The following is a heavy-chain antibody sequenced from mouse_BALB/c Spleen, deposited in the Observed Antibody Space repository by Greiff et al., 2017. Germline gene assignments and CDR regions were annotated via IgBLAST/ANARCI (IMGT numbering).Heavy chain of an antibody. CDR3: TRDYRYDVKDYAMDY. D-gene: IGHD2-14*01. Sequence: EVKLVESGGGLVKPGGSLKLSCAASGFTFSSYTMSWVRQTPEKRLEWVATISSGGSYTYYPDSVKGRFTISRDNAKNTLYLQMSSLKSEDTAMYYCTRDYRYDVKDYAMDYWGQGTSVTVSS. V-gene: IGHV5-6-4*01. CDR1: GFTFSSYT. J-gene: IGHJ4*01. CDR2: ISSGGSYT.